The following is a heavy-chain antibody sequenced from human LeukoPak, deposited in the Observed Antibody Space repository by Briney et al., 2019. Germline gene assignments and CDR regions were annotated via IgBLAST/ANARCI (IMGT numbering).Heavy chain of an antibody. CDR3: ARSHDSSGYYLRDAFDI. Sequence: SETLSLTCAVYGGSFSGYYWSWIRQPPGKGLEWIGEINHSGSTNYNPSLKSRVTISVDTSKNQFSLKLSSVTAADTAVYYCARSHDSSGYYLRDAFDIWGQGTMVTVSS. D-gene: IGHD3-22*01. CDR2: INHSGST. V-gene: IGHV4-34*01. CDR1: GGSFSGYY. J-gene: IGHJ3*02.